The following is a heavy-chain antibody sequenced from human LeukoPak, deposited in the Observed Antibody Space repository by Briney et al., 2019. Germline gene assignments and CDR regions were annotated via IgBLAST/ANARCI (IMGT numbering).Heavy chain of an antibody. Sequence: GGSLRLSCAASGFTFSSYAMHWVRQAPGKGLECVAVISSDGSQKYSADSVKGRFTISRDNSMNTLYLQMDSLIAEDAAVYYCARAPRADYSSSYFDHWGQGTLVTVSS. V-gene: IGHV3-30*04. CDR1: GFTFSSYA. CDR3: ARAPRADYSSSYFDH. CDR2: ISSDGSQK. J-gene: IGHJ4*02. D-gene: IGHD6-6*01.